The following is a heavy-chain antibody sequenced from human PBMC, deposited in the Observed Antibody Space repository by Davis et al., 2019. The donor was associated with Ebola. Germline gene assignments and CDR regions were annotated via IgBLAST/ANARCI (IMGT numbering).Heavy chain of an antibody. CDR3: ARGNGGSYRWVYFDY. D-gene: IGHD1-26*01. CDR2: IYYSGST. CDR1: GGSISSSSYY. V-gene: IGHV4-39*01. Sequence: MPSETLSLTCTVSGGSISSSSYYWGWIRQPPGKGLEWIGSIYYSGSTYYNPSLKSRVTISVDTSKNQFSLKLSSVTAADTAVYYCARGNGGSYRWVYFDYWGQGTLVTVSS. J-gene: IGHJ4*02.